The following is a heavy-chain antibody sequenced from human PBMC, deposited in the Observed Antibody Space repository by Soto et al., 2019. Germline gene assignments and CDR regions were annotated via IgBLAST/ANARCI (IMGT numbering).Heavy chain of an antibody. Sequence: QVQLAQSGAEVKKPGSSVKVSCKASGGTFSSYAIIWVRQAPGQGVEWMGGVIPSFGTANYTQKFQGRVKITADKATSTAYMELSSLRSEDTAVYYCATTNDCSTITMRLSDYYCGMDVWVQGTTDAFPS. CDR1: GGTFSSYA. CDR2: VIPSFGTA. CDR3: ATTNDCSTITMRLSDYYCGMDV. J-gene: IGHJ6*02. V-gene: IGHV1-69*06. D-gene: IGHD4-4*01.